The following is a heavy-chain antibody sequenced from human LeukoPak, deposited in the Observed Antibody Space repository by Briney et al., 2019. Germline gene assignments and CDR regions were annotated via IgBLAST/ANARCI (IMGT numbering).Heavy chain of an antibody. CDR2: IFYDGSNK. Sequence: RALPLSCAVSGFPFSSYAMHWVRQAPGKGLVWVAVIFYDGSNKYYADSVKGPFTISRDNSKNTPYLQMTSLRAEDTAVYYCARDGHPWGQGTLVTVSS. CDR1: GFPFSSYA. V-gene: IGHV3-30-3*01. J-gene: IGHJ5*02. CDR3: ARDGHP.